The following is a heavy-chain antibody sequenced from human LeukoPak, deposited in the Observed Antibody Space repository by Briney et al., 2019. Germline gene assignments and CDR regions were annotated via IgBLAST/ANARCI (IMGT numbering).Heavy chain of an antibody. V-gene: IGHV4-59*01. CDR3: ARVSCTSTSCPGWIDP. CDR2: IYYTENT. J-gene: IGHJ5*02. D-gene: IGHD2-2*01. Sequence: PSETLSLTCTVSGASISSYYWSWIRQSPGKGLEWIGYIYYTENTNYNPSLKSRVTISLDTSKKQLSLKLSSVTAADTAVYYCARVSCTSTSCPGWIDPWGQGTLVTVSS. CDR1: GASISSYY.